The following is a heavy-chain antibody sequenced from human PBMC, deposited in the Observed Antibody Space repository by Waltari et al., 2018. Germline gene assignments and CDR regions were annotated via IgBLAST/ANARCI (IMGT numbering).Heavy chain of an antibody. D-gene: IGHD6-6*01. Sequence: QVQLVESGGGVVQPGRSLRLSCAASGFTFSKNGMHWVRQAPGKGLEWVAVIWYDGSNKYYADSVKGRFTISRDNSKNMLYLQMNSLRAEDTAVYYCARDPEYSSSSIDYWGQGTLVTVSS. CDR2: IWYDGSNK. CDR1: GFTFSKNG. CDR3: ARDPEYSSSSIDY. V-gene: IGHV3-33*01. J-gene: IGHJ4*02.